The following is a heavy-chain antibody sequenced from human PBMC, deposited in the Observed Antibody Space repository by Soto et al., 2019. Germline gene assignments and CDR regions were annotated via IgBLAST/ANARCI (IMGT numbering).Heavy chain of an antibody. CDR2: TYYRAKWYN. V-gene: IGHV6-1*01. D-gene: IGHD5-12*01. CDR1: GDSVSSNSAA. Sequence: KQSQTLSLTCAISGDSVSSNSAAWNWIRQSPSRGLEWLGRTYYRAKWYNDYAVSVKSRITINPDTSKNQFSLQLNSVTPEDTAVYYCARGGGPGYNNWFDPWGQGTLVTVSS. J-gene: IGHJ5*02. CDR3: ARGGGPGYNNWFDP.